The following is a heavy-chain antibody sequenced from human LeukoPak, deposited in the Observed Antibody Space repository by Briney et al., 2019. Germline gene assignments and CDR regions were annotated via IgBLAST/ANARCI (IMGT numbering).Heavy chain of an antibody. D-gene: IGHD6-13*01. CDR3: AREGSREGGDY. CDR2: IIPIFGTA. CDR1: GGTFSSYA. J-gene: IGHJ4*02. V-gene: IGHV1-69*05. Sequence: ASVKVSCKASGGTFSSYAISWVRQAPGQGLEWMGGIIPIFGTANYAQKFQGGVTITTDESTSTAYMELSSLRSEDTAVYYCAREGSREGGDYWGQGTLVTVSS.